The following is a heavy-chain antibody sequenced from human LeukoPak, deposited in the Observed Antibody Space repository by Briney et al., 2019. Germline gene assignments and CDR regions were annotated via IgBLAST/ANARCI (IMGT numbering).Heavy chain of an antibody. D-gene: IGHD2-2*01. J-gene: IGHJ6*02. V-gene: IGHV1-69*13. CDR3: ARGLKYCSSTSCPPRYYYGMDV. CDR1: GGTFISYA. Sequence: GASVKVSCKASGGTFISYAISWVRQAPGQGLEWMGGIIPIFGTANYAQKFQGRVTITADESTSTAYMELSSLRSEDTAVYYCARGLKYCSSTSCPPRYYYGMDVWGQGTTVTVSS. CDR2: IIPIFGTA.